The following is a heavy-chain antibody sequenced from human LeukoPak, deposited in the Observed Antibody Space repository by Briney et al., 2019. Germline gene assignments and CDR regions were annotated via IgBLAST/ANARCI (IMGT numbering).Heavy chain of an antibody. CDR1: GYTFTGYY. D-gene: IGHD2-2*01. J-gene: IGHJ5*02. CDR3: ARAWVVPAAPNWFDP. Sequence: ASVKVSCKASGYTFTGYYMHWVRQAPGQGLEWMGWISPNSGGTNYAQKFQGRVTMTRDTSISTAYMELSRLRSDDTAVYYCARAWVVPAAPNWFDPWGQGTLVTVSS. V-gene: IGHV1-2*02. CDR2: ISPNSGGT.